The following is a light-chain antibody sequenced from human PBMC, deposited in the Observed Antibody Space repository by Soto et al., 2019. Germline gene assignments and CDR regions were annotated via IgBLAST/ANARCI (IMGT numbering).Light chain of an antibody. CDR2: GAS. CDR1: QSVYNNY. CDR3: QQYGKSVT. V-gene: IGKV3-20*01. J-gene: IGKJ4*01. Sequence: EIALTQSSGTVSLSPCERPPLSCRASQSVYNNYIAWYQQSPGQAPRVLIYGASTRATGTPDRFSGSGSGTDFTFTISRLEPEDSAVYYCQQYGKSVTFGGGTKVDI.